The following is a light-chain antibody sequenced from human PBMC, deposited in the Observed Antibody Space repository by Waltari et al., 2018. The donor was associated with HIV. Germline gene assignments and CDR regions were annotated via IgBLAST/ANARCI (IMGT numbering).Light chain of an antibody. CDR3: AVLDDTLGGGV. Sequence: QSVLTQPPSASGTPGPKVTTPRSGRTANIGAHLVFWFQQFPGTAPKLLIYRDNLRHSGVPARFSGSKSGTSASLTISGLRSDDEAHYFCAVLDDTLGGGVFGGGTKLTVL. CDR2: RDN. V-gene: IGLV1-47*01. J-gene: IGLJ2*01. CDR1: TANIGAHL.